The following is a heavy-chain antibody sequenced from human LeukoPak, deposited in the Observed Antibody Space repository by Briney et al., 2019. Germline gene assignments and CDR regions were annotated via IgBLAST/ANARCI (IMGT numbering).Heavy chain of an antibody. CDR3: ARVYQSAEYYFDY. V-gene: IGHV4-59*01. J-gene: IGHJ4*02. D-gene: IGHD2-2*01. Sequence: SSETLSLTCTVSGGSIDSYYWSWIRQPPGKGLEWIGYIYYTGSTEYHPSLKSRVTISLDTSKNQFSPKLTSVTAADTAVYYCARVYQSAEYYFDYWGQGNLVSVSS. CDR1: GGSIDSYY. CDR2: IYYTGST.